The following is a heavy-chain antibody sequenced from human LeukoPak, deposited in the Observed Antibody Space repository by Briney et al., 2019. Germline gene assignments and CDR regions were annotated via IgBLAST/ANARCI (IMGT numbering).Heavy chain of an antibody. V-gene: IGHV3-7*01. CDR1: GFAFSSYW. Sequence: PGGSLRLSCEASGFAFSSYWASWVRQAPGKGLEWVANINQDGNSQNYVDSVRGRFTISKDNAKNSVYLQMNSLRAEDTAVYYCARDQSSSWYVVRPRRWSDYWGQGTLVTVSS. CDR3: ARDQSSSWYVVRPRRWSDY. J-gene: IGHJ4*02. CDR2: INQDGNSQ. D-gene: IGHD6-13*01.